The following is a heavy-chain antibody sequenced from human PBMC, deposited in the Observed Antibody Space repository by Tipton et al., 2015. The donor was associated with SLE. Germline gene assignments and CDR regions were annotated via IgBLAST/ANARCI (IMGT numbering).Heavy chain of an antibody. Sequence: LRLSCTVSGGSISSYYWSWIRQPAGKGLEWIGRIYTSGSTNYNPSLKSRVTMSVDTSKNQFSLKLSSVTAADTAVYYCARGASEWELLGDWFDPWGQGTLVTVSS. V-gene: IGHV4-4*07. CDR1: GGSISSYY. CDR3: ARGASEWELLGDWFDP. CDR2: IYTSGST. J-gene: IGHJ5*02. D-gene: IGHD1-26*01.